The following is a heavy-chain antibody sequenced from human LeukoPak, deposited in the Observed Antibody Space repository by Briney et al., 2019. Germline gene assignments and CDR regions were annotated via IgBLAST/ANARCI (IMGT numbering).Heavy chain of an antibody. CDR2: TYYRSKWYN. D-gene: IGHD3-10*01. CDR3: ARERPGGFITMVRGVIGWFDP. CDR1: GDSVSSNSAA. J-gene: IGHJ5*02. V-gene: IGHV6-1*01. Sequence: SQTLSLTCAISGDSVSSNSAAWNWIRQSPSRGLEWLGRTYYRSKWYNDYAVSVKSRITINPDTSKNQFSLQLNSVTPEDTAVYYCARERPGGFITMVRGVIGWFDPWGQGTLVTVSS.